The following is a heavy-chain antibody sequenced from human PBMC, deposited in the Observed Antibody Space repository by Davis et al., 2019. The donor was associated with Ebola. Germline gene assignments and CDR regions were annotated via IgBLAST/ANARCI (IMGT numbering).Heavy chain of an antibody. Sequence: GESLKISCAASGFTFSTYWMSWVRQAPGKGLEWVAIIWYDGSKKYYADSVRGRFTISRDNSKNTVYLQMNSLRVEDTATYYCVGGEKGDYWGQGTLVTVSS. J-gene: IGHJ4*02. CDR1: GFTFSTYW. D-gene: IGHD3-10*01. CDR2: IWYDGSKK. V-gene: IGHV3-33*08. CDR3: VGGEKGDY.